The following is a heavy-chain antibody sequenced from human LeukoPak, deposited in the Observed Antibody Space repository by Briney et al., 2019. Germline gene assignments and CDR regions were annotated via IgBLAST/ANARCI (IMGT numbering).Heavy chain of an antibody. CDR3: AKAPGLRLGSGYHSFDY. V-gene: IGHV3-9*01. CDR1: GFTFDDYA. CDR2: ISWNSGSI. J-gene: IGHJ4*02. D-gene: IGHD3-22*01. Sequence: GGSLRLSCAAYGFTFDDYAMHWVRQAPGKGLEWVSGISWNSGSIGYADSVKGRFTISRDNAKNSLYLQMNSLRAEDTALYYCAKAPGLRLGSGYHSFDYWGQGTLVTVSS.